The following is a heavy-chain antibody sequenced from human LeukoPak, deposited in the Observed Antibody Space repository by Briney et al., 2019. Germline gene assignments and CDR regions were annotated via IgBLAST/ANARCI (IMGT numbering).Heavy chain of an antibody. CDR2: IYHSGST. D-gene: IGHD3-3*01. J-gene: IGHJ4*02. V-gene: IGHV4-34*01. Sequence: SETLSLTCAVYGGSFSGYYWSWIRQPPGKGLEWIGEIYHSGSTNYNPSLKSRVTISVDTSKNQFSLKLSSVTAADTAVYYCARGVLARVDFWSGYYALHFDYWGQGTLVTVSS. CDR3: ARGVLARVDFWSGYYALHFDY. CDR1: GGSFSGYY.